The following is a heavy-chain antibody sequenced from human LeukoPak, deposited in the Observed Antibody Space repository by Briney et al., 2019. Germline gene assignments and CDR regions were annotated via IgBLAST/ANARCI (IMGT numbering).Heavy chain of an antibody. CDR2: IYYSGST. CDR1: GGSISSYY. Sequence: SETLSLTCTVSGGSISSYYWSWIRQPPGKGLEWIGYIYYSGSTNYNPSLKSRVTISVDTSKNQFSLKLSSVTAEDTAVYYCARDRGLCSSTSCYHNWFDPWGQGTLVTVSS. D-gene: IGHD2-2*01. J-gene: IGHJ5*02. V-gene: IGHV4-59*01. CDR3: ARDRGLCSSTSCYHNWFDP.